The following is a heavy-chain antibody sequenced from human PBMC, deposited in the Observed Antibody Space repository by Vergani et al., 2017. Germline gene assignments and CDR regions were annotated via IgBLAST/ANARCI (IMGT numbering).Heavy chain of an antibody. D-gene: IGHD2-21*02. J-gene: IGHJ2*01. CDR3: ARGINIVVVTANSNWYFDL. V-gene: IGHV4-34*01. CDR2: INHSGST. Sequence: QVQLQQWGGGLLKPSETLSLTCAVYGGSFSGYYWRWIRQPPGKGLEWIGEINHSGSTNYNPSLKSRVTISVDTSKNQFSLKLSSVTAADTAVYYCARGINIVVVTANSNWYFDLWGRGTLVTVSS. CDR1: GGSFSGYY.